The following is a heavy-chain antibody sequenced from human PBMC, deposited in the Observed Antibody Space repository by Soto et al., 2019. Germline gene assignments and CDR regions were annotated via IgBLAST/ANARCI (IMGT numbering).Heavy chain of an antibody. CDR1: GYSFTSYW. CDR2: IRSKANSYAT. D-gene: IGHD2-2*01. J-gene: IGHJ6*03. V-gene: IGHV3-73*01. Sequence: GESLKISCKGSGYSFTSYWISWVRQMPGKGLEWVGRIRSKANSYATAYAASVKGRFTISRDDSKNTAYLQMNSLKTEDTAVYYCTRSVPAARPYYYYLMDVCGKGTTVTVSS. CDR3: TRSVPAARPYYYYLMDV.